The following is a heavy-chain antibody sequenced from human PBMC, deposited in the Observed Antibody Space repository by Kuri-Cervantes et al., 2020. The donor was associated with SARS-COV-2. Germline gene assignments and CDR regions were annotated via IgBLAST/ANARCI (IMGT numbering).Heavy chain of an antibody. CDR2: IIPIFGTA. CDR3: ARTYYDFWSGYYTGGWFDP. V-gene: IGHV1-69*05. CDR1: GGTLSSYA. Sequence: KISCKASGGTLSSYAISWVRQAPGQGLEWMGGIIPIFGTANYAQKFQGRVTITTDESTSTAYMELSSLRSEDTAVYYCARTYYDFWSGYYTGGWFDPWGQGTLVTVSS. D-gene: IGHD3-3*01. J-gene: IGHJ5*02.